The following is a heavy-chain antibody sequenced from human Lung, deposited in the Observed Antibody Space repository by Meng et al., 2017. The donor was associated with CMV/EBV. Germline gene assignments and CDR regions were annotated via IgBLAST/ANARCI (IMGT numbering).Heavy chain of an antibody. CDR2: IYSGGSST. D-gene: IGHD6-6*01. Sequence: CAASGFTFSSYAMSWVRQAPGRGLEWVSVIYSGGSSTYYADSVKGRFTISRDNSKNTLYLQMNSLRAEDTAVYYCAKVGQGYSSSSDYYYGMDVWXQGTTVTVSS. V-gene: IGHV3-23*03. CDR3: AKVGQGYSSSSDYYYGMDV. CDR1: GFTFSSYA. J-gene: IGHJ6*02.